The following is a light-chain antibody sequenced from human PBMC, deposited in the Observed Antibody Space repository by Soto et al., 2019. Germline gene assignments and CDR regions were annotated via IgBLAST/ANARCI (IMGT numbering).Light chain of an antibody. V-gene: IGLV1-40*01. CDR2: GNN. Sequence: QSVLTQPPSVSGAPGQRVTISCTGGTSNIGAGYDVHWYQQLPGTAPKLLIYGNNNRPSGVPDRFSVSKSGASASPAITGLQPEDEADYYCQSYDTSLRGSEVFGGGTKVTVL. CDR1: TSNIGAGYD. CDR3: QSYDTSLRGSEV. J-gene: IGLJ2*01.